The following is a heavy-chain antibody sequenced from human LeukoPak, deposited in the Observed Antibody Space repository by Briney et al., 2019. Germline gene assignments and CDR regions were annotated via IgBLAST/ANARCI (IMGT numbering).Heavy chain of an antibody. CDR1: GGTFTSYA. V-gene: IGHV1-69*13. J-gene: IGHJ4*02. D-gene: IGHD3-10*01. Sequence: SVKVSCKASGGTFTSYAISWVRQAPGQGLEWMGGIIPILGTANYAQKFQGRVTITADESTSTAYMELSSLRSEDTAVYYCARDSGSYYYGSGSQYYFDYWGQGTLVTVSS. CDR3: ARDSGSYYYGSGSQYYFDY. CDR2: IIPILGTA.